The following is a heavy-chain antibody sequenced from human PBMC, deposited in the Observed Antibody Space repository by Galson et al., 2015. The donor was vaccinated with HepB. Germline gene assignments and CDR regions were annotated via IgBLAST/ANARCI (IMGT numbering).Heavy chain of an antibody. J-gene: IGHJ4*02. V-gene: IGHV3-11*03. CDR1: GFTFSDYY. CDR3: ARGGSYYYFDY. CDR2: ISSSSSYT. Sequence: SLRLSCAASGFTFSDYYMSWIRQAPGKGLEWVSYISSSSSYTNYADSVKGRFTISRDNAKNSLYLQMNSLRAEDTALYYCARGGSYYYFDYWGQGTLVTVSS. D-gene: IGHD1-26*01.